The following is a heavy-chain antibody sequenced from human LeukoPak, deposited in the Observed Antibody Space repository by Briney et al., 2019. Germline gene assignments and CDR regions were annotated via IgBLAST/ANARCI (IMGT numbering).Heavy chain of an antibody. Sequence: PGGSLRLSCAASGFTFSSYYMNWVRQAPGKGLQWVSSISTSSIYIYYADSVKGRFTISRDNAKNSLYLQMNSLRAEDTAVYYCARGLDKIAATGPYYWYFDLWGRGTLVTVSS. CDR1: GFTFSSYY. V-gene: IGHV3-21*01. J-gene: IGHJ2*01. CDR2: ISTSSIYI. CDR3: ARGLDKIAATGPYYWYFDL. D-gene: IGHD6-13*01.